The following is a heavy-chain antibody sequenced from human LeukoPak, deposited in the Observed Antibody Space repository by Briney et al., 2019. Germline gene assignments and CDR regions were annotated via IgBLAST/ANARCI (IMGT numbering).Heavy chain of an antibody. V-gene: IGHV4-38-2*02. J-gene: IGHJ4*02. CDR1: GYSISSGYY. CDR2: IYHSGST. CDR3: ARGEVYDFWSGYLPFDY. Sequence: SETLSLTCTVSGYSISSGYYWGWIRQPPGKGLEWIGSIYHSGSTYYNPSLKSRVTISVDTSKNQFSLKLSSVTAADTAVYYCARGEVYDFWSGYLPFDYWGRGTLVIVSS. D-gene: IGHD3-3*01.